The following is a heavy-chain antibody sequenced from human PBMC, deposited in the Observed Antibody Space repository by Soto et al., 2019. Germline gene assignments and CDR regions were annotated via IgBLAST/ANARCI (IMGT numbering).Heavy chain of an antibody. D-gene: IGHD6-13*01. V-gene: IGHV4-34*01. CDR3: ARGPQLTIAAAGRKEFDY. CDR1: GGSFSGYY. Sequence: SETLSLTCAVYGGSFSGYYWSWIRQPPGKGLEWIGEINHSGSTNYNPSLKSRVTISVDTSKNQFSLKLSSVTAADTAVYCCARGPQLTIAAAGRKEFDYWGQGTLVTVSS. J-gene: IGHJ4*02. CDR2: INHSGST.